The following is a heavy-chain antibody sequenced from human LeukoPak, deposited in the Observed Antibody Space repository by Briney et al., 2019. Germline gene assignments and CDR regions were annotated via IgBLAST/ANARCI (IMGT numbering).Heavy chain of an antibody. CDR3: ARALLSGYSGYGYWYFDL. Sequence: PGGSLRLSCAASGFTFSSYEMNWVRQAPGKGLEWVSYISSSGSTIYYADSVKGRFTISRDNAKNSLYLQMNSLRAEDTAVYYCARALLSGYSGYGYWYFDLWGRGTLVTVSS. J-gene: IGHJ2*01. CDR1: GFTFSSYE. D-gene: IGHD5-12*01. CDR2: ISSSGSTI. V-gene: IGHV3-48*03.